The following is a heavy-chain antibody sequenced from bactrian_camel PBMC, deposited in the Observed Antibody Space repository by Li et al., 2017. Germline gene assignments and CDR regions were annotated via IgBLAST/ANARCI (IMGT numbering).Heavy chain of an antibody. CDR3: TKDRSYGTRNWVQST. D-gene: IGHD3*01. J-gene: IGHJ4*01. CDR2: IDRGDGET. V-gene: IGHV3S1*01. Sequence: HVQLVESGGGSVQAGGSLKLSCAHFGVKYLSDFITWFRQEPGKEREGVAAIDRGDGETYYSASVKGRFAISEDSDKNMVYLTMNMLKPEDTAMYYCTKDRSYGTRNWVQSTRGQGTQVTVS. CDR1: GVKYLSDF.